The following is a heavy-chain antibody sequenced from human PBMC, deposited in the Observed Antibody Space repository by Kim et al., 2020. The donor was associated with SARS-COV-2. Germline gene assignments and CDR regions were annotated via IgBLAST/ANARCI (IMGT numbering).Heavy chain of an antibody. V-gene: IGHV3-30*03. D-gene: IGHD3-16*01. CDR2: ISYEGSKK. Sequence: GGSLRLSCAASGFSFNNFGMHWVRQAPGKGLEWVAFISYEGSKKYYADSLKGRFTISRDSSKNTLYLQMNSLRAEDTAVYYCARDRWFCMITLGGESGGVDVWGQGTTVTVSS. CDR3: ARDRWFCMITLGGESGGVDV. CDR1: GFSFNNFG. J-gene: IGHJ6*02.